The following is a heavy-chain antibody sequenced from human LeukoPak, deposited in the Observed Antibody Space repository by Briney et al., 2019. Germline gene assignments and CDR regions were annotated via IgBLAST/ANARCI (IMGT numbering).Heavy chain of an antibody. CDR2: ISSSGSTI. CDR1: GFTFSDYY. J-gene: IGHJ4*02. D-gene: IGHD6-19*01. V-gene: IGHV3-11*04. Sequence: GGSLRLSCAASGFTFSDYYMSWIRQAPGKGLEWVSYISSSGSTIYYADSVKGRFTISRDNSKNTLYLQMNSLRAEDTAVYYCAREYGYSSGWYYFDYWGQGTLVTVSS. CDR3: AREYGYSSGWYYFDY.